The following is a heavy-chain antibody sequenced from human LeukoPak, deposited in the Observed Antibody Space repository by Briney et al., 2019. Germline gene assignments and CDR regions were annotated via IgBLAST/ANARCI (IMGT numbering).Heavy chain of an antibody. J-gene: IGHJ4*02. CDR1: GGTFGSYA. Sequence: GASVKVSCKASGGTFGSYAISWVRQAPGQGLERMGGIIPIFGTANYAQKFQGRVTITADESTSTAYMELSSLRSEDTAVYYCARDSGMVRGTVDYWGQGTLVTVSS. D-gene: IGHD3-10*01. CDR2: IIPIFGTA. V-gene: IGHV1-69*13. CDR3: ARDSGMVRGTVDY.